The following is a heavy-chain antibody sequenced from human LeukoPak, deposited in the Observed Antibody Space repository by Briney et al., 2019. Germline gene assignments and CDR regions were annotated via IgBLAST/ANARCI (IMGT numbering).Heavy chain of an antibody. CDR1: GFTFSSYW. Sequence: GGSLRLSCAASGFTFSSYWMSWVRQASGKGLEWVANIKQDGSEKYYVDSVKGRFTISRDNAKNSLYLQMNSLRAEDTAVYYCARDLFRLERGATSGITMIVVVPYFDYWGQGTLVTVSS. CDR2: IKQDGSEK. J-gene: IGHJ4*02. V-gene: IGHV3-7*01. D-gene: IGHD3-22*01. CDR3: ARDLFRLERGATSGITMIVVVPYFDY.